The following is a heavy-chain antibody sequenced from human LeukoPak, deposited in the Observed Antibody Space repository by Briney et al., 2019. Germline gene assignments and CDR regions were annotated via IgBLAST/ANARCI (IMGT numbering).Heavy chain of an antibody. J-gene: IGHJ4*02. V-gene: IGHV1-2*02. Sequence: ASVKVSCKASGYTFTGYYMHWVRQAPGQGLEWMGWINPNSGGTNYAQKLQGRVTMTTDTSTSTAYMELRSLRSDDTAVYYCARDHRVRGVSNGLDYWGQGTLVTVSS. CDR1: GYTFTGYY. D-gene: IGHD3-10*01. CDR2: INPNSGGT. CDR3: ARDHRVRGVSNGLDY.